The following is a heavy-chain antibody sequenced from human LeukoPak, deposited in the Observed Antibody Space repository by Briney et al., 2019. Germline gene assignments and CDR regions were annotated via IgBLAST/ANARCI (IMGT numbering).Heavy chain of an antibody. CDR3: AKDIGGVEATDDAFDI. D-gene: IGHD3-16*01. J-gene: IGHJ3*02. CDR1: GYTFTSYD. V-gene: IGHV1-8*01. Sequence: ASVKVSCKASGYTFTSYDINWVRQATGQGLEWMGWMNPNSGNTDYAQKFQGRVTMTRDISISTAYMELSSLRSEDTAVYYCAKDIGGVEATDDAFDIWGQGTMVTVSS. CDR2: MNPNSGNT.